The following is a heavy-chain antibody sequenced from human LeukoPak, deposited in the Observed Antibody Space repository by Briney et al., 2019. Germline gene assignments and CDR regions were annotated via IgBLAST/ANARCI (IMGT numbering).Heavy chain of an antibody. V-gene: IGHV4-31*03. J-gene: IGHJ4*02. CDR1: GGSISSGGYY. D-gene: IGHD3-16*02. CDR2: ISYSGST. CDR3: ARAVRLGDLSSGY. Sequence: TSSETLSLTCSVSGGSISSGGYYWSWIRQHPGKGLEWIGYISYSGSTYYNPSLKSRLTISGDTSKNQFSLKLTSVTAADTAVYYCARAVRLGDLSSGYWGQGTLVTVSS.